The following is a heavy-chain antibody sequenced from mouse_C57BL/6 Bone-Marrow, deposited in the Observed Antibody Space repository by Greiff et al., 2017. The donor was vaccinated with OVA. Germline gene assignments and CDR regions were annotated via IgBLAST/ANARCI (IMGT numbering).Heavy chain of an antibody. V-gene: IGHV1-15*01. Sequence: QVQLQQSGAELVRPGASVTLSCKASGYTFTDYEMHWVKQTPVHGLEWIGAIDPETGGTAYNQKFKGKAILTAATSSRTAYMELRSLTSEDSAVYYCTRRDYYGSSSFAYWGQGTLVTVSA. J-gene: IGHJ3*01. CDR2: IDPETGGT. CDR1: GYTFTDYE. D-gene: IGHD1-1*01. CDR3: TRRDYYGSSSFAY.